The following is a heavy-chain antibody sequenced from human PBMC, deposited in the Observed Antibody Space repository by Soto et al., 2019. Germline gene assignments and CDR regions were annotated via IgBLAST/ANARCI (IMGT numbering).Heavy chain of an antibody. CDR2: IYYSGST. CDR3: ARCPGGPYYFDY. J-gene: IGHJ4*02. CDR1: GGSISSGGYY. Sequence: PSETLSLTCTVSGGSISSGGYYWSWIRQHPGKGLEWIGYIYYSGSTYYNPSLKSRVTISVDTSKNQFSLKLSSVTAADTAVYYCARCPGGPYYFDYWGQGTLVTVSS. V-gene: IGHV4-31*03.